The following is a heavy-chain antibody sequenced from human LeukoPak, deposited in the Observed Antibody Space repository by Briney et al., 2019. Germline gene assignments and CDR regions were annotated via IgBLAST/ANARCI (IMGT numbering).Heavy chain of an antibody. CDR1: GGSISSYY. V-gene: IGHV4-59*01. CDR3: ATESAASGISYFDY. CDR2: ISYSGST. Sequence: PSETLSLTCTVSGGSISSYYWSWIRQPPGKGLEWIGYISYSGSTKYNPSLKSRVTISVDTSKNQFSLNLTSVAAADTAVYYCATESAASGISYFDYWGQGALVTVSS. J-gene: IGHJ4*02. D-gene: IGHD6-13*01.